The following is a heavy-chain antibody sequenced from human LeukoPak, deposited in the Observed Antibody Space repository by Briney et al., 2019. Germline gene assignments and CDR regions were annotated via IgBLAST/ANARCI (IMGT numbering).Heavy chain of an antibody. CDR2: TYYRSKWYN. Sequence: SQTLSLTCAISGDSVSSNSASWIWIRQSPSRGLEWPGRTYYRSKWYNDYAVSVKGRITINPGTSKNQFSLQLNSVTPEDTAVYYCARGTGATDVWGQGTMVTVSS. CDR1: GDSVSSNSAS. D-gene: IGHD1-7*01. CDR3: ARGTGATDV. J-gene: IGHJ3*01. V-gene: IGHV6-1*01.